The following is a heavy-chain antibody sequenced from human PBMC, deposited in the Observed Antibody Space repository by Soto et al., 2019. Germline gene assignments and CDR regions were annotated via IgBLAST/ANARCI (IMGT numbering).Heavy chain of an antibody. D-gene: IGHD5-12*01. J-gene: IGHJ4*02. CDR2: ISCSTSYI. CDR1: GFTFSSYS. V-gene: IGHV3-21*01. Sequence: GGSLRLSCAASGFTFSSYSMNWVRQAPGKGLEWVSSISCSTSYIYYADSVKGRFTISRDNSKNTMYLQMNSLRPEDTAVYYCTREGNGYKYYFDYWGQGTLVTVSS. CDR3: TREGNGYKYYFDY.